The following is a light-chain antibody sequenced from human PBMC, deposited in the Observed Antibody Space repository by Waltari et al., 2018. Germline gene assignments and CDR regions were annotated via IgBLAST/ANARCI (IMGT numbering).Light chain of an antibody. V-gene: IGKV1-33*01. CDR1: QDITNY. J-gene: IGKJ2*01. Sequence: DIQMTQSPSSLSASVGDRVTITCKASQDITNYLNWYQQKPGKAPKLLIYDASNLETGVPSRFSGSGSGTDFTFTISSLQPEDIATYYCQHFDNVPYTFGQGTKLEIK. CDR2: DAS. CDR3: QHFDNVPYT.